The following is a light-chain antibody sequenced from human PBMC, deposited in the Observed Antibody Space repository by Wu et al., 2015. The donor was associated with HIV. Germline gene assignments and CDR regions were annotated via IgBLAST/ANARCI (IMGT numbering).Light chain of an antibody. CDR3: QQYGGSPLFT. J-gene: IGKJ3*01. Sequence: ETVLTQSPGTLFLSPGERATLSCRASQSVRSDYLAWYQQKPGQAPRLLIFGASTRATGIPDRFSGSGSETDFTLTISRLEPEDFAVYYCQQYGGSPLFTFGPGTKVDL. CDR1: QSVRSDY. CDR2: GAS. V-gene: IGKV3-20*01.